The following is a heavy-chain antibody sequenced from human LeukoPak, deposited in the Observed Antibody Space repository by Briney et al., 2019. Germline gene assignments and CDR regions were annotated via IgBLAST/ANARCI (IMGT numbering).Heavy chain of an antibody. J-gene: IGHJ6*03. V-gene: IGHV3-30*02. Sequence: GGSLRLSCAASGFTFSSYGMHWVRQAPGKGLEWVAFIRYDGSNKYYADSVKGRFTISRDNSKNTLYLQMNSLRAEDTAVYYCAKVFTYYYGSGSRYYYYYYMDVWGKGTTVTVSS. D-gene: IGHD3-10*01. CDR1: GFTFSSYG. CDR2: IRYDGSNK. CDR3: AKVFTYYYGSGSRYYYYYYMDV.